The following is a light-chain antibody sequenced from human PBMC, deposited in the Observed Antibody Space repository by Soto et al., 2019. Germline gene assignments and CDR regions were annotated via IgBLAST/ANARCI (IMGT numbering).Light chain of an antibody. CDR3: QQSHGIPYT. J-gene: IGKJ2*01. Sequence: DLPMTQSPSSLSASVGDRVTIACRASQTITGYLNWYQQKPGKAPKLLIYAASTLQSGVPSRFSGSGSGTDFTLTISSLQPEDFATYYCQQSHGIPYTFGQGTKLEIK. V-gene: IGKV1-39*01. CDR1: QTITGY. CDR2: AAS.